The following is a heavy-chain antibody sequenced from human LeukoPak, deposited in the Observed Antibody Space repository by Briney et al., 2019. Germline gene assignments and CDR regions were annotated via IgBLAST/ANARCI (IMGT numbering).Heavy chain of an antibody. CDR2: ISYDGSNK. V-gene: IGHV3-30-3*01. CDR1: GFTFSSYA. CDR3: ATEAPYYYYMDV. Sequence: GGSLRLSCAASGFTFSSYAMHWVRQAPGKGLEWVAVISYDGSNKYYADSVKGRFTISRDNSKNTLYLQMNSLRAEDMAVYYCATEAPYYYYMDVWGKGTTVTVSS. J-gene: IGHJ6*03.